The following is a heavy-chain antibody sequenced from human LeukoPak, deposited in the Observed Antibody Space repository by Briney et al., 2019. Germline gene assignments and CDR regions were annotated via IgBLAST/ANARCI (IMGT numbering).Heavy chain of an antibody. CDR3: AKDRDIILTGHGMDV. D-gene: IGHD3-9*01. J-gene: IGHJ6*02. CDR2: IGGLGEST. CDR1: GFTFSRYA. V-gene: IGHV3-23*01. Sequence: PGGSLRLSCETSGFTFSRYAMTWVRQAPWKGLEWVSTIGGLGESTNYGDSVKGRFTISRDNSKNTLYLQMNNLRAEDTAVYYCAKDRDIILTGHGMDVWGQGTTVTVSS.